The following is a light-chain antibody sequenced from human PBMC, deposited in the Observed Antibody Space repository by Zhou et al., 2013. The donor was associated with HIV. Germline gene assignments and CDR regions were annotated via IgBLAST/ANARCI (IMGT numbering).Light chain of an antibody. V-gene: IGKV3-20*01. J-gene: IGKJ2*02. Sequence: EIVLTQSPGTLSLSPGERATLSCRASHTVTSNYLAWYQHKPGQGPKVLIFGASTRANGIPDRFSGSGSGTEFTLTINRLEPEDFAVYFCQQSGDSPCNFGQGTRVEIK. CDR3: QQSGDSPCN. CDR1: HTVTSNY. CDR2: GAS.